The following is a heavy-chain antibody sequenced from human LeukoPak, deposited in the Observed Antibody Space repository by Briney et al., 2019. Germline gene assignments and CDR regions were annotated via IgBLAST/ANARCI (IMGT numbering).Heavy chain of an antibody. CDR1: GFTFSSYA. CDR3: VRLFGGVTTFDY. V-gene: IGHV3-23*01. CDR2: ISATGGST. D-gene: IGHD4-17*01. J-gene: IGHJ4*02. Sequence: GGSLRLSCAASGFTFSSYAMSWVRQAPGKGLEWVSGISATGGSTFYADSVTGRFTVSRDNFKNSLYLQVNSLRADDTAVYYCVRLFGGVTTFDYWGQGTLVTVSS.